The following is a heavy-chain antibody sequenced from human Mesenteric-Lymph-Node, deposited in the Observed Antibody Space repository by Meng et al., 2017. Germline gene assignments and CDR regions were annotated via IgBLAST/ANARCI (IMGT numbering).Heavy chain of an antibody. CDR3: ARELGSITMVRGVIIT. Sequence: SETLSLTCAVSGYSISSGYYRGWIRQPPGKGLEWIGSIYHSGSTYYNPSLKSRVTISVDTSKNQFSLKLSSVTAADTAVYYCARELGSITMVRGVIITWGQGTLVTVSS. D-gene: IGHD3-10*01. V-gene: IGHV4-38-2*02. CDR1: GYSISSGYY. J-gene: IGHJ5*02. CDR2: IYHSGST.